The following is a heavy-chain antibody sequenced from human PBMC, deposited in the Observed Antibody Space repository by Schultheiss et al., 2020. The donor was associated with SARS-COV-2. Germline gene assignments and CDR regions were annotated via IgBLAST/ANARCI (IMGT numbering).Heavy chain of an antibody. CDR2: IKKDGSEK. D-gene: IGHD3-16*01. CDR3: VREWGY. V-gene: IGHV3-7*03. Sequence: GESLKISCTASGFIFGDYSITWVRQAPGKGLEWVANIKKDGSEKWYVDAVKGRFTISRDNAKNELYLQMNSLRVEDTAVYYCVREWGYWGQGTLVTVSS. CDR1: GFIFGDYS. J-gene: IGHJ4*02.